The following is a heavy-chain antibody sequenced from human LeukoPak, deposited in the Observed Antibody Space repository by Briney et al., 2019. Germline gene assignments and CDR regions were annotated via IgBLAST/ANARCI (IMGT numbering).Heavy chain of an antibody. V-gene: IGHV3-30*18. CDR2: ISYDGSNK. D-gene: IGHD4-17*01. CDR1: GFTFSSYG. CDR3: AKDLIDYGDYGGTYGMDV. J-gene: IGHJ6*02. Sequence: GRSLRLSCAASGFTFSSYGMHWVRQAPGKGLEWVAVISYDGSNKYYADSVKGRFTISRDNSKNTLYLQMNSLRAEDTAVYYCAKDLIDYGDYGGTYGMDVWGQGTTVTVSS.